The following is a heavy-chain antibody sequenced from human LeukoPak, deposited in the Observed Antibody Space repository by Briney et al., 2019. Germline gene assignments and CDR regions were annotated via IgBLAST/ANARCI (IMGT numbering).Heavy chain of an antibody. D-gene: IGHD4-11*01. CDR1: GGSFSTYA. CDR3: ARDALDYSIIGGYYYYYGMDV. Sequence: SVKVSCKASGGSFSTYAISWVRQAPGQGLEWMGGITPIFGKAKYAQKFQGRVTITADESTSTVYMELSSLRSEDTAVYYCARDALDYSIIGGYYYYYGMDVWGQGTTVTVSS. V-gene: IGHV1-69*13. J-gene: IGHJ6*02. CDR2: ITPIFGKA.